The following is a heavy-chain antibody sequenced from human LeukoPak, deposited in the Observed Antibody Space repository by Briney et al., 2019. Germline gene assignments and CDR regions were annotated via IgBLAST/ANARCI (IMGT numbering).Heavy chain of an antibody. CDR2: IAPRNGGT. D-gene: IGHD2-2*01. Sequence: ASVTVSCKTSGYTFTVYYIHWIRQAPGQGLEWMGWIAPRNGGTNYAQRFQGRVSMTRDTSISTVYMELRSLISDDTAVYYCARGLLGTSSFVGYFDSWGQGTLVTVSS. CDR1: GYTFTVYY. CDR3: ARGLLGTSSFVGYFDS. V-gene: IGHV1-2*02. J-gene: IGHJ4*02.